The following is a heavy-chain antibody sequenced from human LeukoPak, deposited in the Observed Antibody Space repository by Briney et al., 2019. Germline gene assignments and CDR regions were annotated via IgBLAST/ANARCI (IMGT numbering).Heavy chain of an antibody. D-gene: IGHD3-10*01. CDR1: GFNFSSYW. J-gene: IGHJ3*02. CDR2: INSYGSSP. V-gene: IGHV3-74*01. Sequence: GGSLRLSCAASGFNFSSYWMHWVRQVPGKGLVWVSRINSYGSSPSYAASVTGRFTISRDNAKNTLYVQMNSLRAEDTAVYCCSTGSGHAFDIWGRGTMVTVSS. CDR3: STGSGHAFDI.